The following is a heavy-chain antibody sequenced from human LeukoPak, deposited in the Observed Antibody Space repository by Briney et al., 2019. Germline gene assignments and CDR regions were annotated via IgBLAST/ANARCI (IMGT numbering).Heavy chain of an antibody. J-gene: IGHJ4*02. CDR3: ARETYGSGSYYRY. CDR2: IYYSRST. V-gene: IGHV4-31*03. Sequence: SETLSLTCTVSGGSICSGGYYWSWIRQHPGKGLEWIGYIYYSRSTYYNPSLKSRVTISVDTSKNQFSLKLSSVTAADTAVYYCARETYGSGSYYRYWGQGTLVTVSS. CDR1: GGSICSGGYY. D-gene: IGHD3-10*01.